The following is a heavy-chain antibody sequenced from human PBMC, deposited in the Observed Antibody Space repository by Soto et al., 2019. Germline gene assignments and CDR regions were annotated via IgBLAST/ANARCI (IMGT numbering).Heavy chain of an antibody. CDR1: GGSFSGYY. J-gene: IGHJ6*03. D-gene: IGHD2-15*01. V-gene: IGHV4-34*01. CDR3: ARSLVVVAATVYYYMDV. Sequence: SETLSLTCAVYGGSFSGYYWSWIRQPPGKGLEWIGEINHSGSTNYNPSLKSRVTISVDTSKNQFSLKLSSVTAADTAVYYCARSLVVVAATVYYYMDVWGKGTTVTVSS. CDR2: INHSGST.